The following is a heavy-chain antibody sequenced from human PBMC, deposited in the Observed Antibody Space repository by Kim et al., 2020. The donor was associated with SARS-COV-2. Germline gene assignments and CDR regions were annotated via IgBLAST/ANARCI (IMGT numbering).Heavy chain of an antibody. CDR2: IYYSGST. V-gene: IGHV4-39*01. Sequence: SETLSLTCTVSGGSISSSSYYWGWIRQPPGKGLEWIGSIYYSGSTYYNPSLKSRVTISVDTSKNQFSLKLSSVTAADTAVYYCARLTIYYDSSGYSSLFDYWGQGTLVTVSS. CDR3: ARLTIYYDSSGYSSLFDY. CDR1: GGSISSSSYY. D-gene: IGHD3-22*01. J-gene: IGHJ4*02.